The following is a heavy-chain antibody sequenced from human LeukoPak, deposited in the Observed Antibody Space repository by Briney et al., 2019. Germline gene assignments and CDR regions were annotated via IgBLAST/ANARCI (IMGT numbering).Heavy chain of an antibody. V-gene: IGHV1-18*04. CDR3: ARLHYDILTGYSNFDY. J-gene: IGHJ4*02. CDR2: ISAYNGNT. Sequence: GASVKVSCKASGYTFTSYGINWVRQAPGQGLEWMGWISAYNGNTNYAQKLQGRVTMTTDTSTSTAYMELRSLRSDDTAVYYCARLHYDILTGYSNFDYCGQGTLVTVSS. CDR1: GYTFTSYG. D-gene: IGHD3-9*01.